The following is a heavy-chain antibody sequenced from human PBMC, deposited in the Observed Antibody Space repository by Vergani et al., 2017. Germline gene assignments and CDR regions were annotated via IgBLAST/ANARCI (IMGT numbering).Heavy chain of an antibody. CDR1: GGSFTSYH. J-gene: IGHJ6*03. D-gene: IGHD4-11*01. Sequence: QVQLQQWGGGLLKPSETLSLTCVVNGGSFTSYHWTWIRQSPGEGLEWVGDIDHTGRPDYNTSLKSRLTMSVDKSRNQFSLTLNSVTATDTAIYFCATVNTETNGHLFYSYFMDVWGEGTAVTVS. V-gene: IGHV4-34*01. CDR3: ATVNTETNGHLFYSYFMDV. CDR2: IDHTGRP.